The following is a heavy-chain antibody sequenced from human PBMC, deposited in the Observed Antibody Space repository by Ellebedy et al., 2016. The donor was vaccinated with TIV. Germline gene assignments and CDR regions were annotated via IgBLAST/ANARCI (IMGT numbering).Heavy chain of an antibody. CDR3: ARGVRKSGGDPREIRYFDY. Sequence: PGGSLRLSCAASGFTFSSYDMHWVRQATGKGLEWVSVIGTAGDTYFPGSVKGRFSISRENAKNSLYLQMNSLRAEDTAVYYCARGVRKSGGDPREIRYFDYWGQGTLVTVSS. J-gene: IGHJ4*02. V-gene: IGHV3-13*01. CDR2: IGTAGDT. CDR1: GFTFSSYD. D-gene: IGHD2-21*02.